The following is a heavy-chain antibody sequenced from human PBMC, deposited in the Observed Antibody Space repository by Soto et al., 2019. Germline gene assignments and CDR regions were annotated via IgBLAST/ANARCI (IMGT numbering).Heavy chain of an antibody. J-gene: IGHJ5*02. CDR3: ASELSIAAAGPRDWFDP. Sequence: SVKVSCKASGGTFSSYAISWVRQAPGQGLEWMGGIIPIFGTANYAQKFQGRVTITADESTSTAYMELSSLRSEDTAVYYCASELSIAAAGPRDWFDPWGQGTLVTVS. CDR1: GGTFSSYA. CDR2: IIPIFGTA. V-gene: IGHV1-69*13. D-gene: IGHD6-13*01.